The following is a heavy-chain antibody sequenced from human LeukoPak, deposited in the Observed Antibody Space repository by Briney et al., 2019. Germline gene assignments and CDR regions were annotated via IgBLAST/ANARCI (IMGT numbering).Heavy chain of an antibody. D-gene: IGHD2-15*01. Sequence: SETLSLTCTVSGGSISSGGYYWSWIRQPPGKGLEWIGYIYHSGSTYYNPSLKSRVTISVDRSKNQFSLKLSSVTAADTAVYYCARIVEVVVAGGYYYYYMDVWGKGTTVTVSS. CDR3: ARIVEVVVAGGYYYYYMDV. J-gene: IGHJ6*03. CDR1: GGSISSGGYY. CDR2: IYHSGST. V-gene: IGHV4-30-2*01.